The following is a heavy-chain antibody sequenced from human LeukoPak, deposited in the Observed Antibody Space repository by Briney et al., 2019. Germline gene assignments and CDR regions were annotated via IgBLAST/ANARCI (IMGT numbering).Heavy chain of an antibody. CDR1: GYTFTSYD. CDR3: ARGQRRWELLRGEWFDP. CDR2: MNPNSGNT. D-gene: IGHD1-26*01. Sequence: ASVKVSCKASGYTFTSYDINWVRQATGQGLEWMGWMNPNSGNTGYAQKFQGRVTMTRNTSISTAYMELSSLRSEDTAVYYCARGQRRWELLRGEWFDPWGQGTLVTVSS. V-gene: IGHV1-8*01. J-gene: IGHJ5*02.